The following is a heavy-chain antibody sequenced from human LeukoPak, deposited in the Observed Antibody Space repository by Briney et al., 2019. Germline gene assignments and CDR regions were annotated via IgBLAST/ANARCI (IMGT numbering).Heavy chain of an antibody. CDR3: ARGHDYGDY. Sequence: ASVKVSCKASGGTFSSYAINWVRQATGQGLEWMGWMNPNSGNTGYAQKFQGRVTITRNTSISTAYMELSSLRSEDTAVYYCARGHDYGDYWGQGTLVTVSS. V-gene: IGHV1-8*03. CDR2: MNPNSGNT. CDR1: GGTFSSYA. J-gene: IGHJ4*02.